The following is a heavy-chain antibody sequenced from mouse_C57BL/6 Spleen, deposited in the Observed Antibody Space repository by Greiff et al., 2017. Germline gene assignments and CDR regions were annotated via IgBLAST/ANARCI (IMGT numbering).Heavy chain of an antibody. CDR2: IDPSDSYT. CDR3: ARALGDYSSSYSYFDY. Sequence: VQLQQPGAELVMPGASVKLSCKASGYTFTSYWMHWVKQRPGQGLEWIGEIDPSDSYTNYNRKFKGKSTLTVDKSSSTAYMQLSSLTSDDSAVYYCARALGDYSSSYSYFDYWGQGTTLTVSS. CDR1: GYTFTSYW. J-gene: IGHJ2*01. D-gene: IGHD1-1*01. V-gene: IGHV1-69*01.